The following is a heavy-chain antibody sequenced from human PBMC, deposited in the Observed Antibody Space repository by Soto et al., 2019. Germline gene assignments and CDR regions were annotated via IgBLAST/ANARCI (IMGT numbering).Heavy chain of an antibody. Sequence: QVQLVESGGGVVQPGRSLRLSCAASGFTFSSYGMHWVRQAPGKGLEWVALISFDGSNTYYADSVKGRFTISRDNSQNTLYIQMHSLRAEDTSLYYCGAGQFFSDYWGQGALVTVSS. CDR3: GAGQFFSDY. D-gene: IGHD6-19*01. CDR2: ISFDGSNT. V-gene: IGHV3-30*03. CDR1: GFTFSSYG. J-gene: IGHJ4*02.